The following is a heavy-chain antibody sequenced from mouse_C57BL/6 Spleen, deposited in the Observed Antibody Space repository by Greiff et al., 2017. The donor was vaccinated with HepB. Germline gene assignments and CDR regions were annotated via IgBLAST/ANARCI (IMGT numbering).Heavy chain of an antibody. CDR3: ARFLLSYAMDY. Sequence: QVQLQQPGAELVKPGASVKLSCKASGYTFTSYWMQWVKQRPGQGLEWIGEIDPSDSYTNYNQKFKGKATLTVDTSSSTAYIQLSSLTSEDSAVYYCARFLLSYAMDYWGQGTSVTVSS. CDR2: IDPSDSYT. D-gene: IGHD2-1*01. J-gene: IGHJ4*01. CDR1: GYTFTSYW. V-gene: IGHV1-50*01.